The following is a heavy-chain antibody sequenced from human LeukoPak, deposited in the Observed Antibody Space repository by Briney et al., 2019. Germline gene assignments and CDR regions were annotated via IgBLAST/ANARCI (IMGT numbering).Heavy chain of an antibody. D-gene: IGHD2-2*01. Sequence: PSETLSLTCAVYGGSFSGYYWSWIRHPPGKGLEWIGEINHSGSTNYNPSLKSRVTMSVDTSKNQFSLKLSSVTAADTAVYYCARDCSSTSCGPFDYWGQGTLVTVSS. CDR2: INHSGST. CDR1: GGSFSGYY. J-gene: IGHJ4*02. V-gene: IGHV4-34*01. CDR3: ARDCSSTSCGPFDY.